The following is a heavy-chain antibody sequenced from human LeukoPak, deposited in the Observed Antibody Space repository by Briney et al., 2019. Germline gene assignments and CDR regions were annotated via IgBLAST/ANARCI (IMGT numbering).Heavy chain of an antibody. Sequence: ASVKVSCKASGYTFTTYNINWVRQAPGQGLEWMGWISGYNGNTNYAQKLQGRVTMTTDTSTSTAYMELRSLKSDDTAVYYCARAVARGSSGYTNYYYYTDVWGKGTTVIVSS. CDR3: ARAVARGSSGYTNYYYYTDV. CDR1: GYTFTTYN. CDR2: ISGYNGNT. V-gene: IGHV1-18*01. D-gene: IGHD3-22*01. J-gene: IGHJ6*03.